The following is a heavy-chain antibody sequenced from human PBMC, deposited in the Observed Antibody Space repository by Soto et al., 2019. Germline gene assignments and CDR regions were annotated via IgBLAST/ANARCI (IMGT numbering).Heavy chain of an antibody. Sequence: ASVKVSCKASGYTFTSYAMHWVRQAPGQRLEWMGWINAGNGNTKYSQKFQGRVTITRDTSASTAYMELSSPRSEDTAVYYCARVEAGHYYYGMDVWGQGTTVTVSS. D-gene: IGHD6-19*01. CDR1: GYTFTSYA. CDR2: INAGNGNT. CDR3: ARVEAGHYYYGMDV. J-gene: IGHJ6*02. V-gene: IGHV1-3*01.